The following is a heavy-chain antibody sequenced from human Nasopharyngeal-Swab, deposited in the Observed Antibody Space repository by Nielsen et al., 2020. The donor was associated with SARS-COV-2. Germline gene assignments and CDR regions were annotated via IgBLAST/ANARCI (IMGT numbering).Heavy chain of an antibody. J-gene: IGHJ4*02. CDR3: AREACYYGSGTYDS. CDR2: LYYSGIT. V-gene: IGHV4-59*01. D-gene: IGHD3-10*01. Sequence: RQAPGKGLEWIGYLYYSGITNYNPSLMSRVTISIDKSKNQFSLNLSSVNAADTAVYFCAREACYYGSGTYDSWGQGTLVTVSS.